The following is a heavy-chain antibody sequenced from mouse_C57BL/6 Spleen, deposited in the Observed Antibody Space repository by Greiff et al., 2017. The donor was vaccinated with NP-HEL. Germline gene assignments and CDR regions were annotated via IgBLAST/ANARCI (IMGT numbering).Heavy chain of an antibody. D-gene: IGHD1-1*01. V-gene: IGHV1-52*01. CDR2: IDPSDSET. CDR3: ARRAVVASDYFDY. Sequence: VQLQQPGAELVRPGSSVKLSCKASGYTFTSYWMHWVKQRPIQGLEWIGNIDPSDSETHYNQKFKDKATLTVDKSSSTAYMQLSSLTSEDSAVYYCARRAVVASDYFDYWGQGTTLTVSS. J-gene: IGHJ2*01. CDR1: GYTFTSYW.